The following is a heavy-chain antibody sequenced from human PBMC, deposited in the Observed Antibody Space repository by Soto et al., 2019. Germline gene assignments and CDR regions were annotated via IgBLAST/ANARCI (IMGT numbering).Heavy chain of an antibody. J-gene: IGHJ3*02. Sequence: ASVKVSCKASGYTFTSYYMHWGRQAPGQGLEWMGIINPSGGSTSYAQKFQGRVTMTRDTSTSTVYMELSSLRSEDTAVYYCARVQSSIRFLEWLSPFDAFDIWGQGTMVTVSS. CDR1: GYTFTSYY. D-gene: IGHD3-3*01. CDR2: INPSGGST. CDR3: ARVQSSIRFLEWLSPFDAFDI. V-gene: IGHV1-46*01.